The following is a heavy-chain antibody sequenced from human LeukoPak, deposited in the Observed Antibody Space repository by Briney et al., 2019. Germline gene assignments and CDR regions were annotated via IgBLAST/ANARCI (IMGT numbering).Heavy chain of an antibody. Sequence: GSLRLSCAASGFTFSSYWMSWIRQPPGKGLEWIGSIYYSGSTYYNPSLKSRVTISVDTSKNQFSLKLSSVTAADTAVYYCARGVDSSGYYPLYYFDYWGQGTLVTVSS. CDR1: GFTFSSYW. CDR3: ARGVDSSGYYPLYYFDY. J-gene: IGHJ4*02. D-gene: IGHD3-22*01. CDR2: IYYSGST. V-gene: IGHV4-39*07.